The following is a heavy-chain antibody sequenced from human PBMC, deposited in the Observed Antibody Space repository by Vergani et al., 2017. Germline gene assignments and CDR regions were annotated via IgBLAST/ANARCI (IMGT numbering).Heavy chain of an antibody. J-gene: IGHJ4*02. Sequence: QVQLQESGPGLVKPSQTLSLTCTVSGGSISSGGYYWSWIRQPPGKGLEWIGEINHSGSTNYNPSLKSRVTISVDTSKNQFSLKLSSVTAADTAVYYCARGGYSYGYSPGYYFDYWGQGTLVTVSS. D-gene: IGHD5-18*01. CDR3: ARGGYSYGYSPGYYFDY. CDR1: GGSISSGGYY. CDR2: INHSGST. V-gene: IGHV4-31*03.